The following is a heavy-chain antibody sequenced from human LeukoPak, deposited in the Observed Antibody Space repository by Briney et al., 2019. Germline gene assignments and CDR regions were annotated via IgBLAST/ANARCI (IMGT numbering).Heavy chain of an antibody. Sequence: GASVKVSCRASGYTFTTYAINWVRQAPGQGLEYMGWIRTNTGSPTYAQGFTGRFVFSLDTSVNTAYLRISSLKAEGTAMYYCAKDLDSAAFDIWGQGTMVTVSS. CDR3: AKDLDSAAFDI. V-gene: IGHV7-4-1*02. D-gene: IGHD2-15*01. J-gene: IGHJ3*02. CDR2: IRTNTGSP. CDR1: GYTFTTYA.